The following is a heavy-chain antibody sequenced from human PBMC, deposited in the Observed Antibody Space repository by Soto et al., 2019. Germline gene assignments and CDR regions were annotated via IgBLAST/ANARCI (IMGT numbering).Heavy chain of an antibody. CDR2: IYYSGST. CDR3: ARDVGAGSMVRGPGYNWFDP. D-gene: IGHD3-10*01. V-gene: IGHV4-31*03. CDR1: GGSLSSGDYY. J-gene: IGHJ5*02. Sequence: PSETLSFTCTVSGGSLSSGDYYSSWIHQHPGKGLAWIGYIYYSGSTYYNPSLKSRVTISVDTSKNQFSLKLSSVTAADTGVYYCARDVGAGSMVRGPGYNWFDPWGQGTLVTVAS.